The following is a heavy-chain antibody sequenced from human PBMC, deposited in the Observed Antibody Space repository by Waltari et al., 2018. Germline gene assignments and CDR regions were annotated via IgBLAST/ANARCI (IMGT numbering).Heavy chain of an antibody. J-gene: IGHJ4*02. CDR2: IYPGDSDT. D-gene: IGHD1-7*01. V-gene: IGHV5-51*01. CDR1: GYSFTSYW. CDR3: ARLEDWNYDEYVDY. Sequence: EVQLVQSGAEVKKPGESLKISCTGSGYSFTSYWIGWVRQMPGKGLGWVGIIYPGDSDTRYSPSVQGQVTISADKSISTAYLQWSSLKASDTAMYYCARLEDWNYDEYVDYWGQGTLVTVSS.